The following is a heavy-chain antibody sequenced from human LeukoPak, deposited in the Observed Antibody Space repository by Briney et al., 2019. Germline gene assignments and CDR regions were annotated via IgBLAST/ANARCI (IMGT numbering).Heavy chain of an antibody. Sequence: VASVKVSCKASGCTFTGYYMHWVRQAPGQGLEWMGWINPNSGGTNYAQKFQGRVTMTRDTSISTAYMELSRLRSDDTAVYYCAREDSAAGTVFDYWGQGTLVTVSS. J-gene: IGHJ4*02. CDR3: AREDSAAGTVFDY. D-gene: IGHD6-13*01. CDR2: INPNSGGT. V-gene: IGHV1-2*02. CDR1: GCTFTGYY.